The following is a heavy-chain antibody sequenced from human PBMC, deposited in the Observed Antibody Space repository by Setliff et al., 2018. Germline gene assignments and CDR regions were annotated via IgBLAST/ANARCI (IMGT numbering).Heavy chain of an antibody. CDR3: ARVESMVRGKNILRHFDY. CDR2: VTIYNGNT. V-gene: IGHV1-18*01. CDR1: GYTFNNYG. J-gene: IGHJ4*03. Sequence: ASVKVSCKASGYTFNNYGVAWVRQAPGQGLDWMGWVTIYNGNTKYAQNLQGRLTLSTDRSTSTVYMELGSLTTDGTAIYYCARVESMVRGKNILRHFDYWGQGTMVTVSS. D-gene: IGHD3-10*01.